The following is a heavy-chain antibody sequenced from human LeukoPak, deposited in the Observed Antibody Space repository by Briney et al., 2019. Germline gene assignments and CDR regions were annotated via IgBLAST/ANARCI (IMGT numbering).Heavy chain of an antibody. D-gene: IGHD3-10*01. CDR3: ARGGTGVGFDP. J-gene: IGHJ5*02. CDR1: GFTFTAYH. V-gene: IGHV1-2*02. Sequence: GASVKVSCKASGFTFTAYHMHWVRQAPGQGLEWMGWINPKSGGTNYAQEFQGRVTMTRDTSISTAYMELSTLRSDDTAVYYCARGGTGVGFDPWGQGTLVTVSS. CDR2: INPKSGGT.